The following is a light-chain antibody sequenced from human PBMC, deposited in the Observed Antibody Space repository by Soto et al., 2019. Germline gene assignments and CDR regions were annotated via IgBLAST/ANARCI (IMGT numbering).Light chain of an antibody. Sequence: DIVMTQSPLSLPVTPEEPASISCRSSQSLLHGSGYNYLDWYLQKPGQSPQLLIQLGSMRASGVPDRFSGSGSGTDFTLKISRVEAEDVGVYYRMQVLHTPVTFGPGTKVDI. J-gene: IGKJ3*01. CDR1: QSLLHGSGYNY. CDR2: LGS. V-gene: IGKV2-28*01. CDR3: MQVLHTPVT.